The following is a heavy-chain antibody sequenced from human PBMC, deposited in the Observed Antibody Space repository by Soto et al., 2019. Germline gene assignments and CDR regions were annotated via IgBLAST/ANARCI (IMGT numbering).Heavy chain of an antibody. CDR1: DGSISSISYY. CDR2: IHYTGNT. Sequence: SDTLSPTCTVSDGSISSISYYWGWIRQPPGKCLEYIGNIHYTGNTFYNASLKSRVTISEDTSKNQVSLKLRSVTAADTAVYYCARQVIAVAGTGYFQHWGQGAPVTVSS. V-gene: IGHV4-39*01. CDR3: ARQVIAVAGTGYFQH. J-gene: IGHJ1*01. D-gene: IGHD6-13*01.